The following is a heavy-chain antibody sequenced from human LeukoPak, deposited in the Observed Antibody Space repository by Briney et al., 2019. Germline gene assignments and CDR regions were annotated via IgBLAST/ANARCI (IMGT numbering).Heavy chain of an antibody. CDR1: GGSISSYY. CDR3: ARARPQQVASFDY. J-gene: IGHJ4*02. V-gene: IGHV4-59*01. Sequence: SETLSLTCTVSGGSISSYYWSWIRQPPGRGLEWIGYIYYSGSTNYNPSLKSRVTIPVDTSKNQFSLKLSSVTAADTAVYYCARARPQQVASFDYWGQGTLVTVSS. D-gene: IGHD6-13*01. CDR2: IYYSGST.